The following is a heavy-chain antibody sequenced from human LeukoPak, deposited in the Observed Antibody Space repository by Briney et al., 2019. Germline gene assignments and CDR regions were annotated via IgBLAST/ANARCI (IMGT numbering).Heavy chain of an antibody. CDR3: AEPEGGYYDIRPD. CDR2: ISYDGSNK. D-gene: IGHD3-22*01. CDR1: GFTFSSYG. J-gene: IGHJ4*02. V-gene: IGHV3-30*18. Sequence: GGSLRLSCAASGFTFSSYGMHWVRQAPGKGLEWVAVISYDGSNKYYADSVKGRFTISRDNSKNTLYLQMNSLRAEDTAVYYCAEPEGGYYDIRPDWGQGTLVTVSS.